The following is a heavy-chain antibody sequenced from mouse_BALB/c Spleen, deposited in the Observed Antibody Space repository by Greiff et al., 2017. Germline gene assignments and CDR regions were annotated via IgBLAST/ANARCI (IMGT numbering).Heavy chain of an antibody. CDR3: ARWGLRGAWFAY. V-gene: IGHV5-17*02. Sequence: EVKLVESGGGLVQPGGSRKLSCAASGFTFSSFGMHWVRQAPEKGLEWVAYISSGSSTIYYADTVKGRFTISRDNPKNTLFLQMTSLRSEDTAMYYCARWGLRGAWFAYWGQGTLVTVSA. CDR1: GFTFSSFG. CDR2: ISSGSSTI. J-gene: IGHJ3*01. D-gene: IGHD2-4*01.